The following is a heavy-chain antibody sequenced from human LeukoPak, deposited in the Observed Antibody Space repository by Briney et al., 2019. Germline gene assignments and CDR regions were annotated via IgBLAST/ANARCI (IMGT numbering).Heavy chain of an antibody. CDR1: GYTFAGYY. Sequence: GASVKVSCKASGYTFAGYYMHWVRQAPGQGLEWMGWINPNSGGTNYAQKFQGRVTMTRDTSISTAYMELSRLRSDDTAVYYCARVRVAAAGSDYWGQGTLVTVSS. D-gene: IGHD6-13*01. V-gene: IGHV1-2*02. CDR2: INPNSGGT. CDR3: ARVRVAAAGSDY. J-gene: IGHJ4*02.